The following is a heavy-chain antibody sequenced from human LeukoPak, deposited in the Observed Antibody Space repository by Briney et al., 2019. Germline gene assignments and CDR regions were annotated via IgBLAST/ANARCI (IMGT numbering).Heavy chain of an antibody. D-gene: IGHD4-17*01. J-gene: IGHJ3*02. CDR1: GFTFSDYY. Sequence: GGSLRLSCAASGFTFSDYYMSWIRQAPGRGLEWVSYISSSSSYTNYADSVKGRFTISRDNAKNSLYLQMNSLRAEDTAVYYYARVGLRDAFDIWGQGTMVTVSS. CDR3: ARVGLRDAFDI. V-gene: IGHV3-11*06. CDR2: ISSSSSYT.